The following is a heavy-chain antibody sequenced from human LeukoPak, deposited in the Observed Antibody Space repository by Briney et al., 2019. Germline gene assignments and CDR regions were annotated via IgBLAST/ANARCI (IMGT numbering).Heavy chain of an antibody. D-gene: IGHD3-3*01. CDR1: GGSCSGYY. Sequence: SETLSLTCAVYGGSCSGYYWSWIRQPPGKGLEWIGEINHSGSTNYNPSLKSRVTISGDTSKNQFSLKLSSVTAADTAVYYCARAYYDFWSGPRKKYYFDYWGQGTLVTVSS. CDR3: ARAYYDFWSGPRKKYYFDY. J-gene: IGHJ4*02. CDR2: INHSGST. V-gene: IGHV4-34*01.